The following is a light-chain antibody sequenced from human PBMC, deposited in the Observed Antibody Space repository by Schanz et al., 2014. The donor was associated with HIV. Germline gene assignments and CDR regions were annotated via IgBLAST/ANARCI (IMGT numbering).Light chain of an antibody. J-gene: IGLJ3*02. V-gene: IGLV1-47*01. CDR2: RNN. CDR3: STWDDSLNGWV. CDR1: SSNLGSNY. Sequence: QSVLTQPPSTSGTPGQRVTISCSGSSSNLGSNYVFWYHQLPGTAPNLLISRNNQRPSGVPDRFSGSKSGTSASLAISGLQSEDEADYFCSTWDDSLNGWVFGGGTKLTVL.